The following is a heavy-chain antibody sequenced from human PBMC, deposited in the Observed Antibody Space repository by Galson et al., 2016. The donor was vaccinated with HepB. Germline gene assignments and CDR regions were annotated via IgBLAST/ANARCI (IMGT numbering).Heavy chain of an antibody. CDR2: LYSGGST. Sequence: TLRLSCAASGFSVSSNYMSWVRQSPGNGLQWVTILYSGGSTYYTESVKGRFSISRDNSKHTVYLQMNSLRPEDTAIYYCARGPTTSNYYTLDYWGQGTLVTVSS. CDR3: ARGPTTSNYYTLDY. D-gene: IGHD3-3*01. V-gene: IGHV3-53*01. J-gene: IGHJ4*02. CDR1: GFSVSSNY.